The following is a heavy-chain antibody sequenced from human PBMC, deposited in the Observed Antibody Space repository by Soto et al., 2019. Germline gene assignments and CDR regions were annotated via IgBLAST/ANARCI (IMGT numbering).Heavy chain of an antibody. J-gene: IGHJ4*02. CDR1: GGSISSGGYY. CDR3: ARGRIKIFGVVTNFDY. V-gene: IGHV4-31*03. Sequence: SETLSLTCTVSGGSISSGGYYWSWIRQHPGKGLEWIGYIYYSGSTYYNPSLKSRVTISVDTSKNQFSLKLSSVTAADTAVYYCARGRIKIFGVVTNFDYWGQGTLVTVSS. D-gene: IGHD3-3*01. CDR2: IYYSGST.